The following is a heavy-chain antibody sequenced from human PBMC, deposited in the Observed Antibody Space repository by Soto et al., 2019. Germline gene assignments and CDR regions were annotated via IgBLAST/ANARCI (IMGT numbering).Heavy chain of an antibody. CDR2: LYYSGSS. J-gene: IGHJ4*02. V-gene: IGHV4-39*01. CDR1: GCPISSSTYY. CDR3: GRLNYDILTGYYDY. Sequence: PSEPLSLTYTFSGCPISSSTYYRCWKRHPPGKGLGWIGSLYYSGSSYYNPSLKSRVTISVDTSKNQFSLKLSSVTAADTAVYYCGRLNYDILTGYYDYWGQGTLVTVSS. D-gene: IGHD3-9*01.